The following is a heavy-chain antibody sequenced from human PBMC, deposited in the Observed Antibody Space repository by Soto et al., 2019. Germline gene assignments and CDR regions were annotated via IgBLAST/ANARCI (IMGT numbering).Heavy chain of an antibody. CDR1: GGSIISSSYY. CDR2: IYYSGST. V-gene: IGHV4-39*01. D-gene: IGHD3-10*01. J-gene: IGHJ6*02. CDR3: ASYYYGSGSSAYYYGMDV. Sequence: SETLSLTCTVSGGSIISSSYYWGWIRQPPGKGLEWIGSIYYSGSTYYNPSLKSRVTISVDTSKNQFSLKLSSVTAADTAVYYCASYYYGSGSSAYYYGMDVWGQGTTVTVSS.